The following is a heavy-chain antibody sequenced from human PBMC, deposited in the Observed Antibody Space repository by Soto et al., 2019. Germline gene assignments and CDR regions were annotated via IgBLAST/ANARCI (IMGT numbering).Heavy chain of an antibody. CDR2: IIPIFGTA. D-gene: IGHD3-22*01. J-gene: IGHJ6*02. Sequence: QVQLVQSGAEVKKPGSSVKVSCKASGGTFSSYAISWVRQAPGQGLEWMGGIIPIFGTANYAQKFQGRVTITTDDSTRTAYMELSSLRSEDTAVYYCARAVLDSSGYYYSYYYGMDVWGQGTTVTVSS. V-gene: IGHV1-69*01. CDR1: GGTFSSYA. CDR3: ARAVLDSSGYYYSYYYGMDV.